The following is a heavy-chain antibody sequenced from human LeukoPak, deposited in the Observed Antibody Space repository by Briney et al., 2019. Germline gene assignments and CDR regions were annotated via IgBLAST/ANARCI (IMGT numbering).Heavy chain of an antibody. D-gene: IGHD2/OR15-2a*01. V-gene: IGHV4-38-2*02. CDR3: ARGVYAVGAAFAI. CDR2: IYQSWSI. CDR1: GYSISSVYD. Sequence: SETLSLTCTVSGYSISSVYDWGWIRQPPGKGLEWIGSIYQSWSIYCNPSLKSRVTISVHTSKKQFSLKLSSVTAADTAVYYCARGVYAVGAAFAIWGQGTMVTVSS. J-gene: IGHJ3*02.